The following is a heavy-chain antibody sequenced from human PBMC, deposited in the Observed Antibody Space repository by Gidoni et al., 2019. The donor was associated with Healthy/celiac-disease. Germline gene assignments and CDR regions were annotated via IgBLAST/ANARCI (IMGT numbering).Heavy chain of an antibody. CDR3: ARGGDYDSSAFDI. V-gene: IGHV1-69*04. CDR1: GGTFSSYA. CDR2: IIPILGIA. J-gene: IGHJ3*02. D-gene: IGHD3-22*01. Sequence: QVQLVQSGAEVKKPGSSLTVSCKAYGGTFSSYAISWVRQAPGQGLEWMGRIIPILGIANYAQKFQGRVTITADKSTSTAYMGLSSLRSEDTAVYYCARGGDYDSSAFDIWGQGTMVTVSS.